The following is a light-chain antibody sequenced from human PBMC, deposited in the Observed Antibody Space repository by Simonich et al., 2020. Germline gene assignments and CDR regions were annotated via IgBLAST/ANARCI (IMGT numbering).Light chain of an antibody. CDR2: RNN. V-gene: IGLV10-54*01. CDR1: SNNVGNQG. Sequence: QAGLTQPPSVSKGLRQTATLTCTGNSNNVGNQGAAWLQQHQGHPPKLLSYRNNNRPPRISERLSAARSGNTASLTITGLQPEDEADYYCSAWDSSLSAWVFGGGTKLTVL. J-gene: IGLJ3*02. CDR3: SAWDSSLSAWV.